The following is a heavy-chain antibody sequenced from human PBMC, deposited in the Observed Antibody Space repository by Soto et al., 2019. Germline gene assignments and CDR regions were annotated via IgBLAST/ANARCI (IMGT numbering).Heavy chain of an antibody. Sequence: QVQLVQSGAEVKKPGASVKVSCKASGYTFTGYYMHWVRQAPGQGLEWMGWINPNSGGTNYAQKFQGWVTMPRDTPISTAYRGLSRLGSADTAVYYCARGLRIPAAGTRGPWAYWGQEPLVPVSS. CDR1: GYTFTGYY. V-gene: IGHV1-2*04. CDR2: INPNSGGT. J-gene: IGHJ4*02. CDR3: ARGLRIPAAGTRGPWAY. D-gene: IGHD6-13*01.